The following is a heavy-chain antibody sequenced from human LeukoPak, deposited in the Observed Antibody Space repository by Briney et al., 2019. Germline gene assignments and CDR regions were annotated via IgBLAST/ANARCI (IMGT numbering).Heavy chain of an antibody. V-gene: IGHV3-7*01. D-gene: IGHD5/OR15-5a*01. CDR1: GFTFSNYW. CDR2: INEDGSVK. CDR3: VRDKVSGPTLLDH. J-gene: IGHJ4*02. Sequence: GGSLRLSCGASGFTFSNYWMSWVRQAPGKGLEWVANINEDGSVKYYADSVKGRFTISRDNARNSVFLQMNSLRAEDTAVYHCVRDKVSGPTLLDHWGQGTLVTVSS.